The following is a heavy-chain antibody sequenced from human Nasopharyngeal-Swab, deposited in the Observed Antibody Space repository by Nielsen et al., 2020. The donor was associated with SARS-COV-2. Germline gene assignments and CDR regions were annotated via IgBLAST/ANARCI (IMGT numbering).Heavy chain of an antibody. CDR1: GYTFTSYY. V-gene: IGHV1-46*01. Sequence: ASVKVSCKASGYTFTSYYMHWVRQAPGQGLEWMGIINPSGGSTSYAQKFQGRVTMTRDTSTSTVYMELSSLRSEDTAVYYCARDKSPSYDSSGYNFQHWGQGTLVTVSS. J-gene: IGHJ1*01. CDR3: ARDKSPSYDSSGYNFQH. D-gene: IGHD3-22*01. CDR2: INPSGGST.